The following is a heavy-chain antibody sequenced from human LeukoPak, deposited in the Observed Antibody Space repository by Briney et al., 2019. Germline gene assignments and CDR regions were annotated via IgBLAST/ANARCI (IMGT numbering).Heavy chain of an antibody. V-gene: IGHV3-21*01. CDR3: AREAGGQWLVNFDY. J-gene: IGHJ4*02. CDR1: GFTFSSYS. CDR2: ISSSSSYI. Sequence: GGSLRLSCAASGFTFSSYSMNWIRQAPGKGLEWVSSISSSSSYIYYADSVKGRFTISRDNAKNSLYLQMNSLGAEDTAVYYCAREAGGQWLVNFDYWGQGTLVTVSS. D-gene: IGHD6-19*01.